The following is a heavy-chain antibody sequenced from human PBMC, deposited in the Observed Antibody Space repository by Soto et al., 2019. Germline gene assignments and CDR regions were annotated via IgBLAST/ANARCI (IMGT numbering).Heavy chain of an antibody. CDR2: IYYSGST. Sequence: SETLSLTCTVSGGSISSSSYYWGWIRQPPGKGLEWIGSIYYSGSTYYNPSLKSRVTISVDTSKNQFSLKLSSVTAADTAVYYCARRNDFWSGDAFDIWRQGTMVTVSS. CDR1: GGSISSSSYY. V-gene: IGHV4-39*01. J-gene: IGHJ3*02. CDR3: ARRNDFWSGDAFDI. D-gene: IGHD3-3*01.